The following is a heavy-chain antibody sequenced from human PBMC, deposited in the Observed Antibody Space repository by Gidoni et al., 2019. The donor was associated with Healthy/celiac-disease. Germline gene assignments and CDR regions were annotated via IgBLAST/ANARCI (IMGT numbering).Heavy chain of an antibody. CDR1: GGSFSGYY. J-gene: IGHJ5*02. CDR2: INHSGST. V-gene: IGHV4-34*01. Sequence: QVLLQQWGAGLLKPSETLSMTCLVYGGSFSGYYWSWIRQPPGKGLEWIGEINHSGSTNYNPSLKSRVTIAVDTSKNQFSLKLSSVTAADTAVYYCARVAPHRRGWFDPWGQGTLVTVSS. CDR3: ARVAPHRRGWFDP.